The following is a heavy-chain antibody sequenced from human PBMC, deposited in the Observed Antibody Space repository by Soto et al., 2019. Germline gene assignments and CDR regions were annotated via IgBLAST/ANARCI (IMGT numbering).Heavy chain of an antibody. CDR1: GGTFSSYA. CDR2: IIPIFGTA. D-gene: IGHD3-22*01. CDR3: PRFPEDSSSGYQEEAFEI. Sequence: SVKVSCKASGGTFSSYAISWVRQAPGQGLEWMGGIIPIFGTANYAQEFQGRVTITPDESTSTAYMELRSLRSEDTAVYYCPRFPEDSSSGYQEEAFEIWGQGTMVTVSS. J-gene: IGHJ3*02. V-gene: IGHV1-69*13.